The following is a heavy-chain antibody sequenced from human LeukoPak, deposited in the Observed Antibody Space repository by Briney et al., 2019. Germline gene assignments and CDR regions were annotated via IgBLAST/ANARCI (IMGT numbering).Heavy chain of an antibody. J-gene: IGHJ4*02. V-gene: IGHV3-23*01. CDR1: GFTFSSYA. CDR3: TTETGTTPFDY. D-gene: IGHD1-7*01. CDR2: ISGSGGST. Sequence: LTGGSLRLSCAASGFTFSSYAMSWVRQAPGKGLEWVSAISGSGGSTYYADSVKGRFTISRDNSKNTLYLQMNSLKTEDTAVYYCTTETGTTPFDYWGQGTLVTVSS.